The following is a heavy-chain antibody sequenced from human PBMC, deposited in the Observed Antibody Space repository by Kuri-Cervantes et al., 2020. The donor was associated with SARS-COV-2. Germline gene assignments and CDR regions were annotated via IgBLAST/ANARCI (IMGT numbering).Heavy chain of an antibody. V-gene: IGHV3-30*03. CDR1: GFTFSSYG. CDR3: ASARVGVLDL. D-gene: IGHD2-21*01. Sequence: SLKISCAASGFTFSSYGMHWVRQAPGKGLEWVAFISYDGGNKYYADSVKGRFTISRDNSRNTLYLQMNSLRAEDTAVYFCASARVGVLDLWGQGALVTVSS. J-gene: IGHJ5*02. CDR2: ISYDGGNK.